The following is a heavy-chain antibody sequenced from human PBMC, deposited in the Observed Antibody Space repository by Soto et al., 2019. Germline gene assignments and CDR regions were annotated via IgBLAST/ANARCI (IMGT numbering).Heavy chain of an antibody. D-gene: IGHD3-16*01. J-gene: IGHJ4*02. V-gene: IGHV4-39*07. Sequence: SETLSLTCTVSGGSISSSSCHWGWIRQPPGKGLEWIASIKYSGTTFYNPSLKSRVTISVDRSKNQFSLKLSSVTAADTAVYYCARDRVMLTFGGASEEWGIDSWGPGTLVTVSS. CDR2: IKYSGTT. CDR3: ARDRVMLTFGGASEEWGIDS. CDR1: GGSISSSSCH.